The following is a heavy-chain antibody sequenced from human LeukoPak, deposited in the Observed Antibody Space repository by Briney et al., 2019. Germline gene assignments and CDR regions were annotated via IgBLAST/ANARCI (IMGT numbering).Heavy chain of an antibody. Sequence: PSETLSLTCTVSGGSISSGGYYWSWIRQHPGKGLEWIGYIYYSGSPYYNPSLKSRVTISVDTSKNQFSLKLSSVTAADTAVYYCARASDPYCGGDWATCYYGMDVWGQGTTVTVSS. D-gene: IGHD2-21*02. CDR3: ARASDPYCGGDWATCYYGMDV. J-gene: IGHJ6*02. CDR2: IYYSGSP. CDR1: GGSISSGGYY. V-gene: IGHV4-31*03.